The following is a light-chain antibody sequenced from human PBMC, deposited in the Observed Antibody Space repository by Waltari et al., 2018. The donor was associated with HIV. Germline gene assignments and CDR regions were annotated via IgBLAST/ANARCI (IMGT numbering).Light chain of an antibody. J-gene: IGLJ2*01. CDR3: QSYDSSLSGVV. CDR2: GNM. Sequence: QSVLTQPPSVSGAPGQRVTISCTGGSSNIGAGYHVHWYQQLPGTAPKLLIYGNMNRPSGVPDRFSGSKSGTSASLAITGLQAEDEADYYCQSYDSSLSGVVFGGGTKLTVL. CDR1: SSNIGAGYH. V-gene: IGLV1-40*01.